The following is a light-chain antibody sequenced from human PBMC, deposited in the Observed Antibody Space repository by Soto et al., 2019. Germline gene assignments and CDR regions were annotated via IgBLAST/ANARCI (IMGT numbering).Light chain of an antibody. CDR1: QSISSW. CDR3: QQYNSYLYT. CDR2: KAS. Sequence: DIQMTQSPSTLSASVGDRVTITCRASQSISSWLAWYQQKPGKAPKLLIYKASSLESGVPSRFSGSGSGTELTLTISSLKPDDFAAYYCQQYNSYLYTFGQGTKLEIK. V-gene: IGKV1-5*03. J-gene: IGKJ2*01.